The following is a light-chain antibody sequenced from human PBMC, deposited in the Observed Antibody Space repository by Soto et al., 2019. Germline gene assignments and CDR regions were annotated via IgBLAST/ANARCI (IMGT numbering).Light chain of an antibody. CDR2: EVS. J-gene: IGLJ1*01. Sequence: QSALTQPASVSGSPGQSITISCTGTSSDVGGYNYVSWFQHHPGKAPKLMIYEVSNRPSGISNRFSGSKSGNTASLTISGLQADDEADYYCSSYTSNGHYVFGTGTKLTVL. CDR1: SSDVGGYNY. V-gene: IGLV2-14*01. CDR3: SSYTSNGHYV.